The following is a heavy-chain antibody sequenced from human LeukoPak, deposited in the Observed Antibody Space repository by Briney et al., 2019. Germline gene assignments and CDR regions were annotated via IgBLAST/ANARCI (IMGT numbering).Heavy chain of an antibody. Sequence: PGGSLRLSCAASGFTFSNSWMSWLRQAPGKGLEWVANMKPDGGEKYYVGSVEGRFTISRDNAKNSLHLQMKSLRVEDTAVYFCARDGSGYSSTWGQGTLVTVSS. CDR3: ARDGSGYSST. CDR2: MKPDGGEK. V-gene: IGHV3-7*01. D-gene: IGHD3-10*01. CDR1: GFTFSNSW. J-gene: IGHJ4*02.